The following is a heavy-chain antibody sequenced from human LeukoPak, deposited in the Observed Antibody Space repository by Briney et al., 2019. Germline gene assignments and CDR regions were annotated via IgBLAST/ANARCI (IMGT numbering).Heavy chain of an antibody. Sequence: GGSLRLSCAASGFTFSSYSMNWVRQAPGKGLEWVSSISSSSSYIYYADSVKGRFTISRDNAKNSLYLQMNSLRAEDTAVYYCAKSSTYYDYVWGSYRPNWFDPWGQGTLVTVSS. CDR2: ISSSSSYI. V-gene: IGHV3-21*01. J-gene: IGHJ5*02. CDR1: GFTFSSYS. D-gene: IGHD3-16*02. CDR3: AKSSTYYDYVWGSYRPNWFDP.